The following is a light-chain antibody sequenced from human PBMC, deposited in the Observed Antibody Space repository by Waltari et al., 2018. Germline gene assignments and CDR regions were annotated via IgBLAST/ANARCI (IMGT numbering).Light chain of an antibody. CDR1: QSIGSY. CDR2: DAS. Sequence: EIVLTQSPATLSLSPGERATLSCRASQSIGSYLGWYQQKPGQAPRLLIDDASNRVTGISGMFSGSGSGTDFTLTINNVQPEDFAVYYCQQRSEWPRTFGQGTKVDLK. V-gene: IGKV3-11*01. J-gene: IGKJ1*01. CDR3: QQRSEWPRT.